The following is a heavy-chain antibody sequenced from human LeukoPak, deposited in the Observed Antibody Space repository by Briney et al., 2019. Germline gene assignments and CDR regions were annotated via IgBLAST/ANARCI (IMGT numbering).Heavy chain of an antibody. J-gene: IGHJ4*02. CDR2: IYHSGST. Sequence: SETLSLTCAVSGGSISSGGYSWSWIRQPPGKGLEWTGYIYHSGSTYYNPSLKSRVTISVDRSKNQFSLKLSSVTAADTAVYYCARGLLSSGSYYPHFDYWGQGTLVTVSS. V-gene: IGHV4-30-2*01. D-gene: IGHD3-10*02. CDR1: GGSISSGGYS. CDR3: ARGLLSSGSYYPHFDY.